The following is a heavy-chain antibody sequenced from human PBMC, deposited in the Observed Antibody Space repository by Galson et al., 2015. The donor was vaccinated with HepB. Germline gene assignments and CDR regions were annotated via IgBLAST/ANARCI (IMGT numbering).Heavy chain of an antibody. CDR3: ARVGGTAAGTGGM. Sequence: SVKVSCKASGGTFSSYAISWVRQAPGQGLEWMGGIIPIFGTANYAQKFQGRVTITADESTSTAYMELSSLRSEDTAVYYCARVGGTAAGTGGMWGQGTLVTVSS. J-gene: IGHJ4*02. CDR1: GGTFSSYA. V-gene: IGHV1-69*13. CDR2: IIPIFGTA. D-gene: IGHD6-13*01.